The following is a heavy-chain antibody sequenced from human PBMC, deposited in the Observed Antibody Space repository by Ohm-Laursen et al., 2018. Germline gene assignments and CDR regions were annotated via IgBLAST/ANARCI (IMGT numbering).Heavy chain of an antibody. CDR3: ARDRYYDFWSGSKVLDY. CDR2: IAGSDAGT. CDR1: GFTFSTYA. J-gene: IGHJ4*02. V-gene: IGHV3-23*01. Sequence: SLRLSCAASGFTFSTYAMNWVRQAPGKGLEWISSIAGSDAGTYYADSVKGRFTISRDNSKNTLYLQMNSLRAEDTAVYYCARDRYYDFWSGSKVLDYWGQGTLVTVSS. D-gene: IGHD3-3*01.